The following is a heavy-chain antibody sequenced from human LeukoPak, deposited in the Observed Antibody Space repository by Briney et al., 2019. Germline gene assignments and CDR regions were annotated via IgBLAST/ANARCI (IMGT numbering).Heavy chain of an antibody. CDR2: FDPEDGET. Sequence: ASVKVSCKVSGYTLTGLSMHWVRQAPGKGLEWMGGFDPEDGETIYAQKFQGRVTMTEDTSTDTAYMELSSLRSEDTAVYYCATDRLYDSSGLFDYWGQGTLVTVSS. V-gene: IGHV1-24*01. J-gene: IGHJ4*02. CDR1: GYTLTGLS. D-gene: IGHD3-22*01. CDR3: ATDRLYDSSGLFDY.